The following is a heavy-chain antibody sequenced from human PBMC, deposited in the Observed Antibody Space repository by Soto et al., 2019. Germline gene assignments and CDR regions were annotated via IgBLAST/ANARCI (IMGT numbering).Heavy chain of an antibody. Sequence: ASVKVSCKASGYTFTGYYMHWVRQAPGQGLEWMGWINPNSGGTNYAQKFQGRVTMTRDTSISTAYMELSRLRSDDTAVYYCARGLGPNGEYWPYWGQGTLVTVSS. CDR3: ARGLGPNGEYWPY. V-gene: IGHV1-2*02. J-gene: IGHJ4*02. D-gene: IGHD4-17*01. CDR1: GYTFTGYY. CDR2: INPNSGGT.